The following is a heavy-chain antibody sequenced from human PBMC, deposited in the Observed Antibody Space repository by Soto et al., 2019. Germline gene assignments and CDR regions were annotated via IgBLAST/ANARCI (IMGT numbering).Heavy chain of an antibody. D-gene: IGHD5-18*01. CDR2: INHSGST. V-gene: IGHV4-34*01. J-gene: IGHJ4*02. CDR3: ARGPRIQLWLHYFDY. CDR1: GGSFSGYY. Sequence: SETLSLTCAVYGGSFSGYYWSWIHQPPGKGLEWIGEINHSGSTNYNPSLKSRVTISVDTSKNQFSLKLSSVTAADTAVYYCARGPRIQLWLHYFDYWGQGTLVTVSS.